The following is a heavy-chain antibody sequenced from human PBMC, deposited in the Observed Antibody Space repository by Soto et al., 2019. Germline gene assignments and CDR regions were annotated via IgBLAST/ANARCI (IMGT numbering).Heavy chain of an antibody. Sequence: GASVKVSCKASGFTFTSSAVQWVRQARGQRREWIGWIVVGSGNTNYAQKFQERVTITRDMSTSTAYMELSSLRSEDTAVYYCAASRDDSSGYYYGYYFDYWGQGXLVTVSS. CDR3: AASRDDSSGYYYGYYFDY. D-gene: IGHD3-22*01. J-gene: IGHJ4*02. CDR1: GFTFTSSA. V-gene: IGHV1-58*01. CDR2: IVVGSGNT.